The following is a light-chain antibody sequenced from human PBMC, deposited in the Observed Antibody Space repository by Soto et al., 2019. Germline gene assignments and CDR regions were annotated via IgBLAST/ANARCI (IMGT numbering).Light chain of an antibody. CDR1: LSVGRN. CDR3: QHYNAWPPT. CDR2: AAS. Sequence: EIVMTQSPATLSVSPGERATLSCRASLSVGRNLAWYQQKPGQAPRVLIYAASARATGVPVRFSGSGSGTQFTLTISSLQSEDFGVYYCQHYNAWPPTFGQGTKVEIK. V-gene: IGKV3-15*01. J-gene: IGKJ1*01.